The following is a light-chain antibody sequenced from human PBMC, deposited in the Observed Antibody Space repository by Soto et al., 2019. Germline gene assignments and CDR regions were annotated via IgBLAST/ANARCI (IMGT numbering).Light chain of an antibody. CDR3: QQANSFPWT. V-gene: IGKV1-12*01. CDR2: AAS. Sequence: DIQMTQSPSSVSAPVGDRVTITCRASQGVGSWLAWYQQKPGKAPKLLLFAASSLQSGVSSRFRGSGSGTDFTLTISSLQPEDVASYYCQQANSFPWTFGQGTEVEIK. CDR1: QGVGSW. J-gene: IGKJ1*01.